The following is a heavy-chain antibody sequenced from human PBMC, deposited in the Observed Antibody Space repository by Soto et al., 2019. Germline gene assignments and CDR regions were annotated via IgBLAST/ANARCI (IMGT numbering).Heavy chain of an antibody. CDR1: GYTFTSYG. CDR3: ARDSLDYDYVWGSPEGDAFDI. Sequence: QVQLVQSGAEVKKPGASVKVSCKASGYTFTSYGISWVRQAPGQGLEWMGWISAYNGNTNYAQKLQGRVTVTTDTSTSTAYMELRSLRSDDTAVYYCARDSLDYDYVWGSPEGDAFDIWGQGTMVTVSS. CDR2: ISAYNGNT. V-gene: IGHV1-18*01. D-gene: IGHD3-16*01. J-gene: IGHJ3*02.